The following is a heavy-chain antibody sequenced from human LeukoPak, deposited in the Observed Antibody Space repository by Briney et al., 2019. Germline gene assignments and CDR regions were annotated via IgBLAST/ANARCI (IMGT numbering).Heavy chain of an antibody. CDR3: AKPEQQLAKPYFDS. CDR1: GFTFSSYA. V-gene: IGHV3-30*04. J-gene: IGHJ4*02. CDR2: ISYDGSNK. Sequence: GGSLRLSCAASGFTFSSYAMHWVRQAPGKGLEWVAVISYDGSNKYYADSVKGRFTISRDNSKNTLYLQMNSLRAEDTAVYYCAKPEQQLAKPYFDSWGQGTLVTVSS. D-gene: IGHD6-13*01.